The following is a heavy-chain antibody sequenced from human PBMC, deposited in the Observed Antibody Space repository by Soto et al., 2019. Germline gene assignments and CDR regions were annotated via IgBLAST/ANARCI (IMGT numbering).Heavy chain of an antibody. CDR2: IDVGSANA. Sequence: SVKVSCKTSGFTFSSSAVHWVRQARGDRLQWIGWIDVGSANANYAQMLQERVTIPRDMSTSTAYMELSSLRPEDTAVYYCAREYYYGSGPWYWGQGTLVTVSS. D-gene: IGHD3-10*01. J-gene: IGHJ4*02. V-gene: IGHV1-58*01. CDR3: AREYYYGSGPWY. CDR1: GFTFSSSA.